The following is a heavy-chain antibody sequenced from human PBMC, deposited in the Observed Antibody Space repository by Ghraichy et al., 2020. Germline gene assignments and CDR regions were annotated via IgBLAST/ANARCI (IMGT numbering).Heavy chain of an antibody. Sequence: SETLSLTCTVSGGSISSYYWSWIRQPPGKGLEWIGYIYTSGSTNYNPSLKSRVTISVDTSKNQFSLKLSSVTAADTAVYYCARTTVTSNEAYFQHWGQGTLVTVSS. CDR2: IYTSGST. CDR1: GGSISSYY. V-gene: IGHV4-4*09. J-gene: IGHJ1*01. D-gene: IGHD4-17*01. CDR3: ARTTVTSNEAYFQH.